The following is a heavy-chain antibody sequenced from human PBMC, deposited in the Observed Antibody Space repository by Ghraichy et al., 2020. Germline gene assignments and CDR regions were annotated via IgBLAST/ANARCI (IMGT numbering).Heavy chain of an antibody. CDR3: VTDRDRQKHV. CDR1: GFIFSDYW. CDR2: IKLDGSDK. D-gene: IGHD5-24*01. V-gene: IGHV3-7*03. Sequence: GESLNISCAASGFIFSDYWMNWVRQAPGKGLEWVANIKLDGSDKYYVDSVKGRFTISRDNAKNSLYLQMNSLRVEDTAVYYCVTDRDRQKHVWGQGTMVTVSS. J-gene: IGHJ3*01.